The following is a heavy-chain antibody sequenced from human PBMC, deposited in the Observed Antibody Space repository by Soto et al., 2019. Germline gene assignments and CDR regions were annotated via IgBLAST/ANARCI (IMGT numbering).Heavy chain of an antibody. V-gene: IGHV5-10-1*01. D-gene: IGHD6-13*01. CDR2: IDPSDSYT. CDR3: ARRHSSSSAFDP. J-gene: IGHJ5*02. Sequence: GESLKISCKGSGYRFTSYWINWVRQMPGKGLEWMGRIDPSDSYTNYSPSFQGHVTISADKSISTAYLQWSSLKASDTAMYYCARRHSSSSAFDPWGQGTPVTGSS. CDR1: GYRFTSYW.